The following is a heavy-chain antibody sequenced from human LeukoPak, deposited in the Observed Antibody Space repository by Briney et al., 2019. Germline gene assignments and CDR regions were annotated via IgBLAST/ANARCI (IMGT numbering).Heavy chain of an antibody. CDR2: ISGSGGST. CDR3: ARGFYY. J-gene: IGHJ4*02. Sequence: PGGSLRLSCAASGFTFSSYAMSWVRQAPGKGLEWVSAISGSGGSTYYADSVTGRFTISRDNAQNSVYLQLNSLRAEDTAVYYCARGFYYWGQGTLVTVSS. CDR1: GFTFSSYA. V-gene: IGHV3-23*01.